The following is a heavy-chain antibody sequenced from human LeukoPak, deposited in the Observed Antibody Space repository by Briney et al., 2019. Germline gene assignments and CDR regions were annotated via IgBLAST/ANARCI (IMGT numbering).Heavy chain of an antibody. J-gene: IGHJ4*02. Sequence: GGSLRLSCAASGFTFSSYSMNWVRQAPGKGLEWVSSISSSSSYIYYADSVKGRFTISRDNAKNSRYLQMNSLRAEDTAVYYCARDKRSKDIVVVPAAVDYWGQGTLVTVSS. CDR2: ISSSSSYI. CDR3: ARDKRSKDIVVVPAAVDY. D-gene: IGHD2-2*01. CDR1: GFTFSSYS. V-gene: IGHV3-21*01.